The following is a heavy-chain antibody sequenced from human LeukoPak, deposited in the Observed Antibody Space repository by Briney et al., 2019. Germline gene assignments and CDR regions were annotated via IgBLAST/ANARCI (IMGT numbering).Heavy chain of an antibody. CDR3: ARGLNDYLTRAVSY. CDR2: INPNSGGT. J-gene: IGHJ4*02. Sequence: GASVKVSCKASGYTFTGYYMHWVRQAPGQGLEWMGWINPNSGGTNYAQKFQGRVTMTRDTSISTAYMELSRLRSDDTAMYYCARGLNDYLTRAVSYWGQGTLVTVSS. CDR1: GYTFTGYY. V-gene: IGHV1-2*02. D-gene: IGHD4-11*01.